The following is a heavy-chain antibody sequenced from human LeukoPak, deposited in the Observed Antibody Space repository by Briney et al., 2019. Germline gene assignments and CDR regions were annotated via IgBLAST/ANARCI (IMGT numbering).Heavy chain of an antibody. D-gene: IGHD1-1*01. CDR2: ISAYNGNT. Sequence: GASVKVSCKASGYTFTGYYMHWVRQAPGQGLEGMGWISAYNGNTNYAQKLQGRVTMTTDTSTSTAYMELRSLRSDDTAVYYCARTDNEFRDRGAFDIWGQGTMVTVSS. J-gene: IGHJ3*02. CDR3: ARTDNEFRDRGAFDI. V-gene: IGHV1-18*04. CDR1: GYTFTGYY.